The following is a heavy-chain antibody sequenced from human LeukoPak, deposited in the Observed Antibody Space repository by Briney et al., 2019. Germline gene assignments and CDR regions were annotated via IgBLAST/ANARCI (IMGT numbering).Heavy chain of an antibody. D-gene: IGHD3-10*02. Sequence: GGSLRLSCAASGFTFSSYEMNWVRQAPGKGLEWVSYISSSGSTTYYADSVKGRFTISRDNAKNSLYLQLNTLSAADTAVYYCAELGITMIGGVWGKGTTVTISS. CDR2: ISSSGSTT. V-gene: IGHV3-48*03. CDR1: GFTFSSYE. CDR3: AELGITMIGGV. J-gene: IGHJ6*04.